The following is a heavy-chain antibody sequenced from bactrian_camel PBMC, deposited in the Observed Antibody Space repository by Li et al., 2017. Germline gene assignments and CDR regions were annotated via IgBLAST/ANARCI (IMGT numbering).Heavy chain of an antibody. CDR2: IYPGASNT. Sequence: HVQLVESGGGSVEAGGSLTLTCVASGYTYNGYCMGWFRLAPGKEREGVAAIYPGASNTYYADSVKGRFTISRDSAKNTVLLQMNNLKPEDSGMYYCGVGGNCYQDSRSWCTGDLVCLGYWGQGTQVTVS. V-gene: IGHV3S1*01. J-gene: IGHJ4*01. D-gene: IGHD3*01. CDR1: GYTYNGYC. CDR3: GVGGNCYQDSRSWCTGDLVCLGY.